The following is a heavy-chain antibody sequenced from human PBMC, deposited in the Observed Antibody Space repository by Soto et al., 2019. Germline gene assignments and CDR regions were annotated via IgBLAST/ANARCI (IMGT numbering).Heavy chain of an antibody. CDR2: IWYDGGNK. D-gene: IGHD6-6*01. CDR1: GFTFRVYG. J-gene: IGHJ4*02. CDR3: ARDRYITSSGYFDC. Sequence: GGSLRLSCEASGFTFRVYGMHWVRKAPGKGLEWVAVIWYDGGNKYYVDSVKGRFTISRDNSKNTLYLQMSSLRAEDTAVYYCARDRYITSSGYFDCWGQGTLVTVSS. V-gene: IGHV3-33*01.